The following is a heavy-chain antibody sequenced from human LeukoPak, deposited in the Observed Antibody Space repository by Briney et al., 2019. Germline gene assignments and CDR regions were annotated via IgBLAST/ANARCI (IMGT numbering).Heavy chain of an antibody. Sequence: SETLSLTCAVSGYSISSGYYWGWIRQPPGKGLEWIGSIYHSGSTYYNPSLKSRVTISVDTSKNQFSLKLGTVTAAGTAVYNCARVVAVAATLIFDYWRQATLVTVSS. V-gene: IGHV4-38-2*01. CDR1: GYSISSGYY. CDR3: ARVVAVAATLIFDY. CDR2: IYHSGST. J-gene: IGHJ4*02. D-gene: IGHD2-15*01.